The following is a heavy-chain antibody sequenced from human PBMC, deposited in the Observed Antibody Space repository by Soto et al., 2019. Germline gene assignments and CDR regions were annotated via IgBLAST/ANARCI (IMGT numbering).Heavy chain of an antibody. CDR2: IYPGDSDT. J-gene: IGHJ4*02. V-gene: IGHV5-51*01. Sequence: GESLKISCKASGYSFTSYWIGWVRQMPGKGLEWMGVIYPGDSDTRYSPSFQGQVTISADKSISTAYLQWSSLKASDTAMYYCARHNHAVAATYWGQGTLVTVSS. D-gene: IGHD6-19*01. CDR3: ARHNHAVAATY. CDR1: GYSFTSYW.